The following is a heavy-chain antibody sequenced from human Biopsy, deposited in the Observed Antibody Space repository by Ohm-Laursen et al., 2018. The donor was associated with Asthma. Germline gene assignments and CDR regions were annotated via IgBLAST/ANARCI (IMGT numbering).Heavy chain of an antibody. CDR2: IKHDGSEK. J-gene: IGHJ1*01. CDR1: GFTFGDYW. CDR3: ARTFHFWSPYHAEHYQL. D-gene: IGHD3-3*02. Sequence: SLRLSCTAPGFTFGDYWMSWVRQVPGKGLEWVANIKHDGSEKNHVDSLKGRFTIFRDNAKNSLYLQMNSLRAEDMAVYYCARTFHFWSPYHAEHYQLWGQGTLVTVSS. V-gene: IGHV3-7*01.